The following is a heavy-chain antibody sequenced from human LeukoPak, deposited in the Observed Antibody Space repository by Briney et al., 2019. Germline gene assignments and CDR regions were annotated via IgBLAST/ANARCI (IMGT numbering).Heavy chain of an antibody. D-gene: IGHD2-2*02. Sequence: SVKVSCKASRGTFSSYAISWVRQAPGQGLEWMGGIIPIFGTANYAQKFQGRVTITAYESTSTAYMELSSLRSEDTAVYYCARGMPETYCSSTSCYTLFDYWGQGTLVTVSS. CDR1: RGTFSSYA. J-gene: IGHJ4*02. V-gene: IGHV1-69*01. CDR2: IIPIFGTA. CDR3: ARGMPETYCSSTSCYTLFDY.